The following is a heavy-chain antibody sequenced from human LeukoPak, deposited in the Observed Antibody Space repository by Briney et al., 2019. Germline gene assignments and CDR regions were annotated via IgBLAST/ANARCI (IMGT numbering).Heavy chain of an antibody. CDR2: INPNSGGT. V-gene: IGHV1-2*02. D-gene: IGHD6-19*01. J-gene: IGHJ4*02. CDR3: ARVGIGSGWWRIDY. CDR1: GYTFTSYY. Sequence: GASVKVSCKASGYTFTSYYMHWVRQAPGQGLEWMGWINPNSGGTNYAQKFQGRVTMTRDTSISTAYMELSRLRSDDTAVYYCARVGIGSGWWRIDYWGQGTLVTVSS.